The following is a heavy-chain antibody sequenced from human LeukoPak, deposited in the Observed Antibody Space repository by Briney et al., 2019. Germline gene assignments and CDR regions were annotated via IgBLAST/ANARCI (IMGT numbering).Heavy chain of an antibody. J-gene: IGHJ6*02. D-gene: IGHD2-2*01. CDR1: GGSISSYY. Sequence: PSETLSLTCTVSGGSISSYYWSWIRQPPGKGLEWIGYIYYSGSTNYNPSLKSRVTISVDTSKNQFSLKLSSVTAADTAVYYCARLGERYCSSTSCYSCYYYGMDVWGQGTTVTVSS. V-gene: IGHV4-59*08. CDR3: ARLGERYCSSTSCYSCYYYGMDV. CDR2: IYYSGST.